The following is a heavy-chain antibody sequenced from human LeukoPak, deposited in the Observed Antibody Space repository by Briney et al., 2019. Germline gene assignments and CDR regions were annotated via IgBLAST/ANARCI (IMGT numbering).Heavy chain of an antibody. CDR3: ARLYYYDSSGPPL. CDR1: GDSISSSNYY. V-gene: IGHV4-39*02. Sequence: SETLSLTCTISGDSISSSNYYWGWLRQPPGKGPEWIGNIYYSGRTYYNPSLKSRVTISVDTSKNDFSLKLSSVTAADTAVYYCARLYYYDSSGPPLWGQGTMVAVSS. J-gene: IGHJ4*02. CDR2: IYYSGRT. D-gene: IGHD3-22*01.